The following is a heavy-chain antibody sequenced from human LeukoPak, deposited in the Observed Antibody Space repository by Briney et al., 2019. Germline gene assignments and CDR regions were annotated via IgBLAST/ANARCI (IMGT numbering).Heavy chain of an antibody. J-gene: IGHJ4*02. D-gene: IGHD5-18*01. CDR3: VGTAMVKGFFDY. CDR1: GFTVSTNQ. V-gene: IGHV3-64D*06. CDR2: ISSNGGST. Sequence: GGSLRLSCAASGFTVSTNQMSWVRQAPGKGLEYVSAISSNGGSTYYADSVKGRFTISRDNSKNTLYLQMSSLRAEDTAVYYCVGTAMVKGFFDYWGQGTLVTVSS.